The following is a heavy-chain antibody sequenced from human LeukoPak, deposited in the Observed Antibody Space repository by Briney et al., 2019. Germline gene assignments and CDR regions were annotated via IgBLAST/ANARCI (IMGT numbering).Heavy chain of an antibody. CDR1: AGSISSGDYY. J-gene: IGHJ5*02. Sequence: SETLSLTCTVSAGSISSGDYYWSWIRQPPGKGLQWIGYIYYSGSTYYNPSLKSRVTISVDTSKNQFSLKLSSVTAADTAVYYCARRAAAVALAWYNWFDPWGQGTLVTVSS. V-gene: IGHV4-30-4*01. CDR3: ARRAAAVALAWYNWFDP. CDR2: IYYSGST. D-gene: IGHD6-13*01.